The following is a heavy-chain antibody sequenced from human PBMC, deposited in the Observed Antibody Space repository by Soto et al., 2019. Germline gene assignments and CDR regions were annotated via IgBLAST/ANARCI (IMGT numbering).Heavy chain of an antibody. J-gene: IGHJ4*02. Sequence: VGSLRLSCAASGFTFSSYEMNWVRQAPGKGLEWVSYISSSGSTIYYADSVKGRFTISRDNAKNSLYLQMNSLRAEDTAVYYCGISSGWYPFDYWGQGTLVTVSS. D-gene: IGHD6-19*01. CDR1: GFTFSSYE. CDR3: GISSGWYPFDY. CDR2: ISSSGSTI. V-gene: IGHV3-48*03.